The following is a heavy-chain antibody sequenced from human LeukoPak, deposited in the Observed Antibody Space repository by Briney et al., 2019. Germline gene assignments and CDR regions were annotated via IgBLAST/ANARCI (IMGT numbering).Heavy chain of an antibody. J-gene: IGHJ4*02. CDR2: IYYSGTT. D-gene: IGHD5-18*01. V-gene: IGHV4-59*13. Sequence: SETLSLTCTVSGGSISSYYWSWIRQSPGKGLEWIGYIYYSGTTNYNPSLKSRVTLSVDTSKNQFSLRLSSVTAADTAVYYCARGSYGPDYWGQGTLVTVSS. CDR1: GGSISSYY. CDR3: ARGSYGPDY.